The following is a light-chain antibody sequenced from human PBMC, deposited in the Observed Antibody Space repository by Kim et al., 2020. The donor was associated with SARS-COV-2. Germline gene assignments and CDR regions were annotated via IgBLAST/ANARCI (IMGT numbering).Light chain of an antibody. Sequence: QTSHLASPGNSNMVGNQGAAWPQQHQGHPPKLLSCRSNRRPSAISERFSASRSGNTASLTITGLQPEDEADYYCSAWDTSLNAWLFGGGTQLTVL. CDR2: RSN. V-gene: IGLV10-54*02. J-gene: IGLJ3*02. CDR3: SAWDTSLNAWL. CDR1: SNMVGNQG.